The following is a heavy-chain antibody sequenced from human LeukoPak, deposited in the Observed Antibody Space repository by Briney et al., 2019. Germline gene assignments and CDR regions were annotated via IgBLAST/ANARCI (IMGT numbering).Heavy chain of an antibody. CDR3: ARQTDYGDYFFYFDY. CDR1: GGSISSGGYY. Sequence: PSETLSLTCTVSGGSISSGGYYWSWIRQHPGKGLEWIGYIYYSGSTYYNPSLKSRVTISVDASKNQFSLKLSSVTAADTAVYYCARQTDYGDYFFYFDYWGQGTLVTVSS. V-gene: IGHV4-31*03. CDR2: IYYSGST. J-gene: IGHJ4*02. D-gene: IGHD4-17*01.